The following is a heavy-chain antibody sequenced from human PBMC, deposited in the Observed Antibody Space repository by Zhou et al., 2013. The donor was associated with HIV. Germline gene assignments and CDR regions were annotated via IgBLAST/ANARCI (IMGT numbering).Heavy chain of an antibody. V-gene: IGHV4-34*01. CDR2: VNHSGRT. D-gene: IGHD3-22*01. CDR1: GGSFNDHY. Sequence: QVQLQQWGAGLLKPSETLSLTCAIYGGSFNDHYWSWIRQPPGKGLEWIGEVNHSGRTNYNPSLKSRVTISVDTSKNQFSLKLSSLTAADTAVYYCARSKIVVVISDYFDYWGQGTLVTVSP. CDR3: ARSKIVVVISDYFDY. J-gene: IGHJ4*02.